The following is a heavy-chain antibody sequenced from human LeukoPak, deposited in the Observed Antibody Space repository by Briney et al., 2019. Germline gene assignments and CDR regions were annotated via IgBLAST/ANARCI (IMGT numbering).Heavy chain of an antibody. D-gene: IGHD6-6*01. J-gene: IGHJ4*02. CDR3: ARGEYSSSSDVFDY. CDR2: INPNSGGT. CDR1: GYTFTGYY. V-gene: IGHV1-2*02. Sequence: ASVTVSCKASGYTFTGYYMHWVRQAPGQGLEWVGWINPNSGGTNYAQKFQGRVTMTRDTSISTAYMELSRLRSDDTAVYYCARGEYSSSSDVFDYWGQGTLVTVSS.